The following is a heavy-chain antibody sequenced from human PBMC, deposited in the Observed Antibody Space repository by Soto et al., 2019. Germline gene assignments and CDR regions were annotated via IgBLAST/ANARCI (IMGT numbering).Heavy chain of an antibody. CDR2: ISGSGDST. CDR3: ARRGSGGYYDC. V-gene: IGHV3-23*01. D-gene: IGHD6-19*01. Sequence: EVQLLESGGGLVQPGGSLRLSCAASGFTFSSYAMRWVRQAPGKGLEWVSAISGSGDSTYYADSVKGRFTISRDNSKNTLYLQMNRLRAEDTAIYYCARRGSGGYYDCWGQGTLVTVYS. CDR1: GFTFSSYA. J-gene: IGHJ4*02.